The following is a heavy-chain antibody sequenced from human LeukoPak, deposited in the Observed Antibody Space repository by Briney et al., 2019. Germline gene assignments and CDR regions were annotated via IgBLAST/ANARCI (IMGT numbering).Heavy chain of an antibody. V-gene: IGHV4-39*01. CDR2: IYYSGST. CDR3: ARSRYSGPRGAVGFDP. CDR1: GGSISSSSYY. D-gene: IGHD5-12*01. Sequence: PSETLSLTCTVSGGSISSSSYYWGWIRQPPGKGPEWIGSIYYSGSTYYNPSLKSRVTISVDTSKNQFSLKLSSVTAADTAVYYCARSRYSGPRGAVGFDPWGQGTLVTVSS. J-gene: IGHJ5*02.